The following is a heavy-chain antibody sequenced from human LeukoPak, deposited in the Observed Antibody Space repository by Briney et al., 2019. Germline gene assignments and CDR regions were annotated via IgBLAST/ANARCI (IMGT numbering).Heavy chain of an antibody. D-gene: IGHD6-19*01. J-gene: IGHJ4*02. CDR2: ISGSGGST. V-gene: IGHV3-23*01. CDR1: GFTFSSYA. CDR3: AKGVAVAVYYFDY. Sequence: GGSLRLSCAASGFTFSSYAMSWVRQAPGKGLEWVSAISGSGGSTYYADSVKGRFTISRDNSKDTLYLQMNSLRAEDTAVYYCAKGVAVAVYYFDYWGQGTLVTVSS.